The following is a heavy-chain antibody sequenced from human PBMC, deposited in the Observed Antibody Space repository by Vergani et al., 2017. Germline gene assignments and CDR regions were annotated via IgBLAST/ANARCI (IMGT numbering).Heavy chain of an antibody. V-gene: IGHV3-23*01. D-gene: IGHD3-3*01. CDR3: AKDPLGGVTIFGVVGVNWFDP. J-gene: IGHJ5*02. Sequence: EVQLLESGGGLVQPGGSLRLSCAASGFPFSSYAMSWVRQAPGKGLEWVSAISGSGGSTYYVDSVKGRFTSSRDHSKTTLYLQMNSLRAEDTAVYDCAKDPLGGVTIFGVVGVNWFDPWGQGTLVTVSS. CDR2: ISGSGGST. CDR1: GFPFSSYA.